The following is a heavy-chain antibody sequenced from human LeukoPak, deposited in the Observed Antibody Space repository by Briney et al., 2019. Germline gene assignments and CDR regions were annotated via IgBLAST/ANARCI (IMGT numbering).Heavy chain of an antibody. J-gene: IGHJ6*02. V-gene: IGHV4-59*01. Sequence: SETLSLTCTVSGGSISNYYWSWIRQPPGKGLGWIGYIYYSGSTNYNPSLKSRVTISVDTSKNQFSLKLSSVTAADTAVYYCARVGGTNYYYYGMDVWGQGTTVTVSS. CDR3: ARVGGTNYYYYGMDV. CDR1: GGSISNYY. D-gene: IGHD1-26*01. CDR2: IYYSGST.